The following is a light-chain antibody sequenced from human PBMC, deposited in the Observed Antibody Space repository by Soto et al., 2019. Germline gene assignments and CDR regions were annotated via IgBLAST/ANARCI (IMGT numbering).Light chain of an antibody. CDR3: QQYHKWPIT. V-gene: IGKV3-15*01. CDR1: HSVNSN. J-gene: IGKJ5*01. CDR2: RAS. Sequence: EIGMTPSPATLSVSPGEGATLSFSSSHSVNSNLAWYRHKPGQAPRLLIYRASTRAAGLPDRFSGSGSGTEFTLTISSLQSEDFAVYYCQQYHKWPITFGQGTRLEIK.